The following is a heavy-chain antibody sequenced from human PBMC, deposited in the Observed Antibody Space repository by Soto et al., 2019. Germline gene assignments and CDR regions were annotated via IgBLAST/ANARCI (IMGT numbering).Heavy chain of an antibody. CDR2: ISGSGDST. J-gene: IGHJ1*01. Sequence: EVQLLESGGGLVQPGGSLRLSCAASGFTFSSYAMSWVRQAPGKGLEWVSGISGSGDSTYYADSVKGRFTISRDNSKNTLYLQMISLRVEDTAVYYCAKGVPGIAVAGTGYFQHWGQGTLVTVSS. D-gene: IGHD6-19*01. CDR1: GFTFSSYA. CDR3: AKGVPGIAVAGTGYFQH. V-gene: IGHV3-23*01.